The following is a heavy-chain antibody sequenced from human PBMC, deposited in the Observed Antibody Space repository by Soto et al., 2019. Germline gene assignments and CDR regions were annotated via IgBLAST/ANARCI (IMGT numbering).Heavy chain of an antibody. Sequence: QVQLVESGGGVVQPGRSLRLSCAASGFPFTTYGMHWVREGPGKGLEWGAVISYDGRNKYYANSVKGRFTISRDNSKNTLYLQMNSLRPEDTALYYCVGGQYYFDYRGQGTLVTVSS. D-gene: IGHD3-10*01. CDR1: GFPFTTYG. CDR3: VGGQYYFDY. V-gene: IGHV3-30*03. J-gene: IGHJ4*02. CDR2: ISYDGRNK.